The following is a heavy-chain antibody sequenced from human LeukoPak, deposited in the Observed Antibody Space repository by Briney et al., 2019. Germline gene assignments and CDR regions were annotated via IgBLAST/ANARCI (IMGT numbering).Heavy chain of an antibody. J-gene: IGHJ6*02. CDR1: GYTFTGYY. Sequence: GASVKVSCKASGYTFTGYYMHWVRQAPGQGLEWMGWINPNSGGTNYARKFQGRVTMTRDTSISTAYMELSRLRSDDTAVYYCARIGDTAMVPTYYYYGMDVWGQGTTVTVSS. V-gene: IGHV1-2*02. CDR2: INPNSGGT. D-gene: IGHD5-18*01. CDR3: ARIGDTAMVPTYYYYGMDV.